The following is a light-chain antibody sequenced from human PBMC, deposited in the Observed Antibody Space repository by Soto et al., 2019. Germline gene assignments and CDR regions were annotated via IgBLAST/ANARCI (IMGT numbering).Light chain of an antibody. V-gene: IGKV1-33*01. CDR3: QQSYSIPWT. CDR2: DAS. J-gene: IGKJ1*01. CDR1: QDISIY. Sequence: DIQMTQSPSSLSASVGDRVAITCRASQDISIYLNWYQQKPGKAPKLLIYDASNLETGVPSRFSGSGSGTDFTLTISSLQPEDIAIYYCQQSYSIPWTFGQGTKVDI.